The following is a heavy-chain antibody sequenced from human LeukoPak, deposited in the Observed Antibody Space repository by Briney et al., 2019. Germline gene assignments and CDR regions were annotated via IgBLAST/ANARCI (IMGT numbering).Heavy chain of an antibody. V-gene: IGHV3-48*02. Sequence: SGGSLRLSCAASGFTFSNYNMTWVRQAPGKGLEWVSYISSSSSIIYYADSVKGRFTISRDNAKNSLYLQMNSLRDEDTAVYFCARGYSRGLDYWGQGALVTVSS. CDR2: ISSSSSII. CDR1: GFTFSNYN. CDR3: ARGYSRGLDY. D-gene: IGHD2-15*01. J-gene: IGHJ4*02.